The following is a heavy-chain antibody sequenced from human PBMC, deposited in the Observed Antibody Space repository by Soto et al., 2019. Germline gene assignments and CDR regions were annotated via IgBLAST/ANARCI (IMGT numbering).Heavy chain of an antibody. CDR2: ISATGGST. V-gene: IGHV3-23*01. CDR1: GFTFDNYA. CDR3: ARSLDVFLWLGELLSLGFDS. D-gene: IGHD3-10*01. Sequence: EVQLMESGGGLVQPGGSLRLSCAASGFTFDNYAMNWFRQAPGKGLEWVSGISATGGSTYYAASVRGRFGISRDNYKNTLDRPRNSLRAEDTAVYYCARSLDVFLWLGELLSLGFDSWGQGTLVTASS. J-gene: IGHJ4*02.